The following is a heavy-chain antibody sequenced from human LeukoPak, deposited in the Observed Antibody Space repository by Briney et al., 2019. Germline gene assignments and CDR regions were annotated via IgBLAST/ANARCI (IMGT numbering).Heavy chain of an antibody. V-gene: IGHV4-61*08. CDR3: ARDRVRGNSNPYFDY. CDR2: IYYSGST. D-gene: IGHD4-11*01. J-gene: IGHJ4*02. Sequence: NPSETLSLTCTVSGGSISSGDYYWSWIRQPPGKGLEWIGYIYYSGSTNYNPSLKSRVTISVDTSKNQFSLKLSSVTAADTAVYYCARDRVRGNSNPYFDYWGQGTLVTVSS. CDR1: GGSISSGDYY.